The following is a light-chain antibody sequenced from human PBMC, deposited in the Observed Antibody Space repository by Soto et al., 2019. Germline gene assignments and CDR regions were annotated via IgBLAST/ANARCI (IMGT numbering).Light chain of an antibody. V-gene: IGKV1-17*01. CDR3: LQHNSYPWT. J-gene: IGKJ1*01. Sequence: DIQMTQSPSSLSASVGDRVTITCRASQDITNDLGWYQQKPGKAPKRLIYAASSLHSGVPSRFSGSGSGTEFTLTISSLQPEDFATYYCLQHNSYPWTFGQGTKVEI. CDR2: AAS. CDR1: QDITND.